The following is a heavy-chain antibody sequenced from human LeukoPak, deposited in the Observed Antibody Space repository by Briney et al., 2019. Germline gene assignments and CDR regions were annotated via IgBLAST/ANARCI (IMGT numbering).Heavy chain of an antibody. J-gene: IGHJ3*02. CDR3: ARADGDYGDYAFDI. Sequence: ASVKVSCKASGYTFTGYYINWVRQAPGQGLEWMGWINPSSDGTNYAQKFQGRVTMTRDTSISTAYMELSRLRSDDTAVYYCARADGDYGDYAFDIWGQGTMVTVSS. CDR2: INPSSDGT. V-gene: IGHV1-2*02. CDR1: GYTFTGYY. D-gene: IGHD4-17*01.